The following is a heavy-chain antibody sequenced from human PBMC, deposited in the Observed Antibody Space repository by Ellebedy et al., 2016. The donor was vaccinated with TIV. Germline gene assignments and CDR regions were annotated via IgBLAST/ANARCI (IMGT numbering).Heavy chain of an antibody. J-gene: IGHJ4*02. Sequence: PGGSLRLSCAASGFTFSNYVMSWVRQAPGKGLEWVSSISGGVGNTYYADSLKGRFTISRDNSKTTLYLHMNSLRAEDTAVYYCEKGWGGSCYWEAYWGQGTLVTVSS. D-gene: IGHD2-15*01. CDR3: EKGWGGSCYWEAY. V-gene: IGHV3-23*01. CDR1: GFTFSNYV. CDR2: ISGGVGNT.